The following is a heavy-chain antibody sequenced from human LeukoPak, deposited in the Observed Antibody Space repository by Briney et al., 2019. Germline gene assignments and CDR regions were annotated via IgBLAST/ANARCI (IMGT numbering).Heavy chain of an antibody. CDR3: ARGGALDV. J-gene: IGHJ6*02. CDR1: GFTFSSYW. Sequence: PGGSLRLSCAASGFTFSSYWMNWARQAPGKGLEWVASINQNGNVNYYVDSVKGRFTIPRDNAKNSLYLQMSNLRAEDTAVYFCARGGALDVWGQGATVTVSS. V-gene: IGHV3-7*03. CDR2: INQNGNVN. D-gene: IGHD4/OR15-4a*01.